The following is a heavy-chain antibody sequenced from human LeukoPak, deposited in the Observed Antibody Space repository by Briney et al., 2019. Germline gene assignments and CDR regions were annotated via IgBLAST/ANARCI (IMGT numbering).Heavy chain of an antibody. V-gene: IGHV4-31*03. CDR3: ARMTTGSYYFDY. CDR2: IAFGGST. J-gene: IGHJ4*02. Sequence: SQTLSLTCTVFGGSIRGGGFYWTWIRQPPGKGLDWIGYIAFGGSTYYNPSLKSRLTMSLDTSKNQFSLKLSSVTAADTAMYFCARMTTGSYYFDYWGQGTLVTVSS. CDR1: GGSIRGGGFY. D-gene: IGHD4-17*01.